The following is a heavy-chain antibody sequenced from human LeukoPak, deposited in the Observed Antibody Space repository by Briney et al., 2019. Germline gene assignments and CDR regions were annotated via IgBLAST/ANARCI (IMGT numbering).Heavy chain of an antibody. J-gene: IGHJ4*02. D-gene: IGHD3-10*01. CDR2: IYHSGST. CDR1: GFTFNNYAM. Sequence: GSLRLSCAASGFTFNNYAMTWVRQPPGKGLEWIGEIYHSGSTNYNPSLKSRVTISVDKSKNQFSLKLSSVTAADTAVYYCARVPLWFGESMGYFDYWGQGTLVTVSS. CDR3: ARVPLWFGESMGYFDY. V-gene: IGHV4-4*02.